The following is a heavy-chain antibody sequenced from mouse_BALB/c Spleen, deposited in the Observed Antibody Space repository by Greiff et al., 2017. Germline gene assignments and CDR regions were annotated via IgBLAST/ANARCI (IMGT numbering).Heavy chain of an antibody. Sequence: EVMLVESGAELVRSGASVKLSCTASGFNIKDYYMHWVKQRPEQGLEWIGWIDPENGDTEYAPKFQGKATMTADTSSNTAYLQLSSLTSEDTAVYYCNAKYGNYYFDYWGQGTTLTVSS. CDR3: NAKYGNYYFDY. V-gene: IGHV14-4*02. D-gene: IGHD2-10*02. J-gene: IGHJ2*01. CDR2: IDPENGDT. CDR1: GFNIKDYY.